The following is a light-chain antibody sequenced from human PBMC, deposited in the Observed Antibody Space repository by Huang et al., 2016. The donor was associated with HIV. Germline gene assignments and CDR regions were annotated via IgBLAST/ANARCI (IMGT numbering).Light chain of an antibody. CDR3: QQYFDWPWT. Sequence: ILMSQSPATLSVSPGDNATLSCRANQTVNNKVAWFQQNVGQSPRPLIYSASVRAASVSVPDRFLGRGSGTEFTLSSTSVQSEDLAVYYCQQYFDWPWTFGQGTRV. CDR2: SAS. J-gene: IGKJ1*01. CDR1: QTVNNK. V-gene: IGKV3D-15*01.